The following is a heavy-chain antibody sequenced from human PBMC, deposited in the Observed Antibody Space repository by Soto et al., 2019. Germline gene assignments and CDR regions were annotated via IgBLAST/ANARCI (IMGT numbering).Heavy chain of an antibody. CDR2: NSWNSGSI. V-gene: IGHV3-9*01. D-gene: IGHD6-25*01. CDR1: GFTFDDYA. CDR3: PRWGQRLTEGCGY. Sequence: EVQLVESGGGLVQPGRSLRLSCAASGFTFDDYAMHWVRQAPGKGLEWVSGNSWNSGSIGYADSVKGRFTISRDNAENSLYLQRNSLRPEDTDLYYCPRWGQRLTEGCGYWGWRTLVTVTS. J-gene: IGHJ4*02.